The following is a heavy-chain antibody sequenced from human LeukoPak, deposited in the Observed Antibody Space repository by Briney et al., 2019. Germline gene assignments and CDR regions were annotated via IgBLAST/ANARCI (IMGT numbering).Heavy chain of an antibody. D-gene: IGHD3-22*01. J-gene: IGHJ4*02. V-gene: IGHV3-23*01. CDR1: GFTFSSNG. CDR3: AKDYSSGYYLFDY. CDR2: ISRGGGNT. Sequence: GGSLRLSCAASGFTFSSNGMSWVRQPPGKGLEWVSAISRGGGNTYYAGSVKGRFTISRDNSKNTLYLQMSSLRAEDTAVYYCAKDYSSGYYLFDYWGQGTLVTVSS.